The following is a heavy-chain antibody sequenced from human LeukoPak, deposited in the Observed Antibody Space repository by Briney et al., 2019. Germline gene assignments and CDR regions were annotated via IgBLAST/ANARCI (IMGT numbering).Heavy chain of an antibody. V-gene: IGHV3-7*01. CDR1: GFTFSSYW. Sequence: PGGSLRLSCAASGFTFSSYWMSWVRQAPGKELEWVANIKQDGSEKYYVDSVKGRFTISRDNVKNSLYLQMNSLRAEDTAVYYCASCFGDYYHAAFDIWGQGTMVTVSS. CDR2: IKQDGSEK. J-gene: IGHJ3*02. D-gene: IGHD4-17*01. CDR3: ASCFGDYYHAAFDI.